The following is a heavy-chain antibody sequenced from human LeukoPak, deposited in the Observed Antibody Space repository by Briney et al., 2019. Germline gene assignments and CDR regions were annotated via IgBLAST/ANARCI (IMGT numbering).Heavy chain of an antibody. J-gene: IGHJ4*02. CDR1: GFIFSSYG. CDR3: ANLAVAGTFDY. D-gene: IGHD6-19*01. Sequence: GGSLRLSCAASGFIFSSYGMHWVRQAPGKGLEWVAVISYDGSNKYYADSVKGRFTISRDNSKNTLYLQMNSLRAEDTAVYYCANLAVAGTFDYWGQGTLVTVSS. CDR2: ISYDGSNK. V-gene: IGHV3-30*18.